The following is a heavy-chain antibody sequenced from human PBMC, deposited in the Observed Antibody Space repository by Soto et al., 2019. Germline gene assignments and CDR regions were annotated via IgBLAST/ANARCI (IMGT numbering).Heavy chain of an antibody. V-gene: IGHV3-74*01. J-gene: IGHJ4*02. CDR3: ARADYGSGSSYKSSY. CDR2: INSDGSST. Sequence: EVQLVESGGGLVQPGGSLRLSCAASGFTFRTYWMHWVRQAPGKGLVWVSRINSDGSSTSYGDSVKGRFAISRDNAKNTLNVQMKSLRVEDTAVYYCARADYGSGSSYKSSYWGQGTVVTGST. CDR1: GFTFRTYW. D-gene: IGHD3-10*01.